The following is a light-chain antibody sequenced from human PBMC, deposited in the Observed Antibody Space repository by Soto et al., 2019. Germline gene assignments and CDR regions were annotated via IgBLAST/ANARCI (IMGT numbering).Light chain of an antibody. Sequence: EIVLTQSPATLSLSPGERATLSCRASQSVSSYLAWYQQKPVQAPRLLIYDASNRATGIPARFSGSGSGTDFTLTISSLEPEDFAVYYCQQRSNLPRTFGQGTKLEIK. CDR1: QSVSSY. CDR2: DAS. V-gene: IGKV3-11*01. J-gene: IGKJ2*02. CDR3: QQRSNLPRT.